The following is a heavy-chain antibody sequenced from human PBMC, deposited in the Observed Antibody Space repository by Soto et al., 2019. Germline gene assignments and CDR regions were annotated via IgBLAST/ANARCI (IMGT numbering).Heavy chain of an antibody. CDR3: ARGLLSHYDSSGSIDY. D-gene: IGHD3-22*01. CDR2: IIPIFGTA. V-gene: IGHV1-69*13. CDR1: GGTFSSYA. J-gene: IGHJ4*02. Sequence: SVKVSGKASGGTFSSYAISWVRQAPGQGLEWMGGIIPIFGTANYAQKFQGRVTITADESTSTAYMELSSLRSEDTAVYYCARGLLSHYDSSGSIDYWGQGTLVTVSS.